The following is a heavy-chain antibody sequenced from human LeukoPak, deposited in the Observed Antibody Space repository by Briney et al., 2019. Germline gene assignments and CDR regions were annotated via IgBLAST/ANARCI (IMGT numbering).Heavy chain of an antibody. CDR2: VSVGGATT. CDR3: AKDRPSVKTINDAFDI. V-gene: IGHV3-23*01. D-gene: IGHD4-11*01. J-gene: IGHJ3*02. Sequence: GGSLRLSCSGSDFSLPNSVMSWVRQAPGKGLEWVSSVSVGGATTYYADSVKGRFTISRDNSKNTLLLQMNSLRVEDTALYYCAKDRPSVKTINDAFDIWGQGTMVTVSS. CDR1: DFSLPNSV.